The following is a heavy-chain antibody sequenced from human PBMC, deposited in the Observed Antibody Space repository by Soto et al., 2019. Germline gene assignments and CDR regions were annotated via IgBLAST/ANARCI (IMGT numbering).Heavy chain of an antibody. CDR3: ARVGWGDAFDI. CDR1: GGSISSGGYS. Sequence: SETLSLTCAVSGGSISSGGYSWSWIRQPPGKGLEWIGYIYHSGSTYYNPSLKSRVTISVDRSKNQFSLKLSSVTAADTAVYYCARVGWGDAFDIWGQGTMVTVSS. J-gene: IGHJ3*02. V-gene: IGHV4-30-2*01. CDR2: IYHSGST. D-gene: IGHD6-19*01.